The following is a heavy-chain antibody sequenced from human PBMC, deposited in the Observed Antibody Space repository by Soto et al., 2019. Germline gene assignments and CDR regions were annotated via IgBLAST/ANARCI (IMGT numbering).Heavy chain of an antibody. CDR2: ISSSGSTI. D-gene: IGHD6-13*01. CDR1: GFTFSSYE. V-gene: IGHV3-48*03. J-gene: IGHJ4*02. CDR3: VRDFDSSSLDY. Sequence: PGGSLRLSCAASGFTFSSYEMNWVRQAPGKGLEWVSYISSSGSTIYYADSVKGRFTISRDNAKNSLYLQMNRLRDEDTAVYYCVRDFDSSSLDYWGQGTLVTVSS.